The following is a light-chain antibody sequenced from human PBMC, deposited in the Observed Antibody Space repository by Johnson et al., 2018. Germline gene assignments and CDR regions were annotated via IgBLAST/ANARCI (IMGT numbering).Light chain of an antibody. V-gene: IGLV1-51*02. CDR1: SSNIGNNY. J-gene: IGLJ1*01. CDR2: ENN. Sequence: QSVLTQPPSVSAAPGQKVTISCSGSSSNIGNNYVSWYQQLPGTAPKLLIYENNKRPSGIPDRFSGSKSGTSATLGITGLQTGDEADYYGGTWDSSLGAGNGSGTGTKFTVL. CDR3: GTWDSSLGAGNG.